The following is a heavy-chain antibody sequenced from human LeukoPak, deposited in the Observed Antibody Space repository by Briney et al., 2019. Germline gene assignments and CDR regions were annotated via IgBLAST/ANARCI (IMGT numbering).Heavy chain of an antibody. CDR3: ARHVSTYYYYIDV. V-gene: IGHV5-51*01. Sequence: GASLQISCKGSGYSFTTYWIGWVRQMPGKGLEWMGIIYPDDSDTRYSPSFQGQVTISADKSISTAYLQWSSLKASDTAMYYCARHVSTYYYYIDVWGKGTTVTVSS. CDR2: IYPDDSDT. J-gene: IGHJ6*03. CDR1: GYSFTTYW.